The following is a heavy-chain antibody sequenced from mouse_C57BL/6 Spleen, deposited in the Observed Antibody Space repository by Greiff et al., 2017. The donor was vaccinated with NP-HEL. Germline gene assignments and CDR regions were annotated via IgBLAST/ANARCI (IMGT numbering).Heavy chain of an antibody. J-gene: IGHJ1*03. CDR3: ARGDVGYEWYFDV. V-gene: IGHV1-52*01. D-gene: IGHD2-2*01. CDR1: GYTFTSYW. Sequence: QVQLQQPGAELVRPGSSVKLSCKASGYTFTSYWMHWVKQRPIQGLEWIGNIDPSDSETHYNQKFKDKATLTVDKSSSTAYMQLSSLTSEDSAVYYCARGDVGYEWYFDVWGTGTTVTVS. CDR2: IDPSDSET.